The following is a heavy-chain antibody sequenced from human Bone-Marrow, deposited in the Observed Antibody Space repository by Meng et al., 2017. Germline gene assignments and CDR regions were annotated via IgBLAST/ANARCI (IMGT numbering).Heavy chain of an antibody. CDR2: INHSGST. J-gene: IGHJ2*01. D-gene: IGHD2-21*02. CDR1: GYSISSGYY. Sequence: SETLSLTCTVSGYSISSGYYWGWIRQPPGKGLEWIVSINHSGSTYYNPSLKSRVTISVDTSKNQFSLKLSSVTAADTAVYYCARTGGWGDPRNWYFDLWGRGTLVTVSS. CDR3: ARTGGWGDPRNWYFDL. V-gene: IGHV4-38-2*02.